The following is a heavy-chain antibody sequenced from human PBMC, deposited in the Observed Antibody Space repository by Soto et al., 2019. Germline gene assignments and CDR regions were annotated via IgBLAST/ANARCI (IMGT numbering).Heavy chain of an antibody. CDR2: INTGNGNT. V-gene: IGHV1-3*04. CDR1: GYTFTSHA. J-gene: IGHJ4*02. D-gene: IGHD6-19*01. Sequence: ASVKVSCKASGYTFTSHAMHWVRQAPGQRLEWMGWINTGNGNTKYSQKFQGRVTITRDTSANIAYMELSSLRSEDTAIYYCAKVKAVAIFFDYWGQGTLVTVSS. CDR3: AKVKAVAIFFDY.